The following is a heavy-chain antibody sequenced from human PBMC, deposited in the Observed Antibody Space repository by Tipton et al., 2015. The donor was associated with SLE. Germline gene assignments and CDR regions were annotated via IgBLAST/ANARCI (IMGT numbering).Heavy chain of an antibody. J-gene: IGHJ6*03. CDR2: TYYRSKWYN. D-gene: IGHD4-17*01. CDR1: GDSVSNNSAA. Sequence: GLVKPSQTLSLTCAISGDSVSNNSAAWNWIRQSPSRGLEWLGRTYYRSKWYNDYAVSVKSRITINPDTSKNQFSLQLNSVTPEDTAVYYCARVNYGYGDYGYYMDVWGKGTTVTVSS. V-gene: IGHV6-1*01. CDR3: ARVNYGYGDYGYYMDV.